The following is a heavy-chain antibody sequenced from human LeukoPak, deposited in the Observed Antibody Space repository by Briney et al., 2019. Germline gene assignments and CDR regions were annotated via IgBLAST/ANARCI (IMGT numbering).Heavy chain of an antibody. CDR1: GFTFSSYE. CDR3: AREIVSAVAGNFDY. Sequence: PGGSLRLSCAASGFTFSSYEMNWVRQAPGKGLEWVSYISSSDGTRIYADSVKGRFTISRDNTKNSLYLEMNSLRAEDTAVYYCAREIVSAVAGNFDYWGQGTLVAVSS. CDR2: ISSSDGTR. J-gene: IGHJ4*02. V-gene: IGHV3-48*03. D-gene: IGHD6-19*01.